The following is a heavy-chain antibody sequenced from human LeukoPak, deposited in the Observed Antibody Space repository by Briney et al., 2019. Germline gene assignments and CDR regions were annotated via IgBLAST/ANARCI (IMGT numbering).Heavy chain of an antibody. Sequence: SETLSLTCAVYGGSFSAYYWSWLSQPPRKGLEWIGEINHSETPNYNPSLKSRVTISVDTSKNQFSLKRTSVTAADTAVYYCARTRTVTPAWWYFDLWGRGTRVTVSS. J-gene: IGHJ2*01. D-gene: IGHD4-17*01. CDR2: INHSETP. CDR1: GGSFSAYY. CDR3: ARTRTVTPAWWYFDL. V-gene: IGHV4-34*01.